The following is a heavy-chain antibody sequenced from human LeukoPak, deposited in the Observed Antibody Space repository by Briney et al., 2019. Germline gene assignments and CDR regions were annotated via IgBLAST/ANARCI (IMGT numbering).Heavy chain of an antibody. J-gene: IGHJ2*01. CDR2: LNWNGGST. Sequence: GGSLRLSCAASGFTFSDYYMSWIRQAPGKGLEWVSGLNWNGGSTAYADSVKSRFTIPRDNAKNSLYLQMNSLRAEDTALYHCARDPIGVTWGIGHWYFDLWGRGTLVTVSS. CDR3: ARDPIGVTWGIGHWYFDL. CDR1: GFTFSDYY. V-gene: IGHV3-20*01. D-gene: IGHD3-16*01.